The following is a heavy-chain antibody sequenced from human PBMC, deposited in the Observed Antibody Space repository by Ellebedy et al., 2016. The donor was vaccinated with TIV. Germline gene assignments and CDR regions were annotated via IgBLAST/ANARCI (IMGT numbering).Heavy chain of an antibody. Sequence: GESLKISCAASGFTFGSFAMHWVRQAPGKGLEWLSVISGDGVNTYSAASVKGRFTITRDNFKITLFLQVNRLRAEDTAVYYCAKGSSSGFNYDRVGFQYWGQGTLVTVSS. D-gene: IGHD3-22*01. V-gene: IGHV3-23*01. CDR1: GFTFGSFA. CDR2: ISGDGVNT. J-gene: IGHJ4*02. CDR3: AKGSSSGFNYDRVGFQY.